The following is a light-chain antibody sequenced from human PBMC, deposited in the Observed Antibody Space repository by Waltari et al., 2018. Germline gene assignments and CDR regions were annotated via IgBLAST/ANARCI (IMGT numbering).Light chain of an antibody. V-gene: IGKV1-39*01. CDR3: QQSYSTWT. CDR1: QSINTN. CDR2: VAS. J-gene: IGKJ1*01. Sequence: DIQMTQSPSSLSASVGDRVIITCRASQSINTNLHWYQQKPGKAPKLLIYVASSLQSGVPSRVRGTGSGTDFTLTINSLQPEDFATYYCQQSYSTWTFGQGTKVEIK.